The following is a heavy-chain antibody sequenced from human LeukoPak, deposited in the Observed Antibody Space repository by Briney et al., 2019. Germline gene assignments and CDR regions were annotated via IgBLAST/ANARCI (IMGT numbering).Heavy chain of an antibody. CDR2: IPYDGSNK. J-gene: IGHJ4*02. CDR3: ARGGYSGSFDY. CDR1: GFTFSSYA. Sequence: GGSLRLSCAASGFTFSSYAMHWVRQASGKGLEWVAVIPYDGSNKYYADSVKGRLTISRDNSKNTLYLQMNSLRAEDTAVYYCARGGYSGSFDYWGQGTLVTVSS. D-gene: IGHD5-12*01. V-gene: IGHV3-30-3*01.